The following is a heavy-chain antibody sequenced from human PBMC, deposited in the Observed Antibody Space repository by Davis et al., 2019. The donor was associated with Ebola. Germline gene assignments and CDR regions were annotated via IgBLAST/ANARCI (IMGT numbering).Heavy chain of an antibody. CDR1: GGSFSGYY. CDR2: INHSGST. V-gene: IGHV4-34*01. CDR3: ARLCGYYGSYYFDY. D-gene: IGHD3-10*01. Sequence: SETLSLTCAVYGGSFSGYYWSWIRQPPGKGLEWIGEINHSGSTYYNPSLKSRVTISVDTSKNQFSLKLSSVTAADTAVYYCARLCGYYGSYYFDYWGQGTLVTVSS. J-gene: IGHJ4*02.